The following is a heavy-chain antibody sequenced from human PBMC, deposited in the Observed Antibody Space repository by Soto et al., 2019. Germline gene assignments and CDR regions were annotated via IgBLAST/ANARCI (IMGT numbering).Heavy chain of an antibody. V-gene: IGHV4-31*03. Sequence: QVQLQESGPGLVRPSQTLSLTCTVSGASMSSSAHYWSWVRQHPGKGLEWIGYISYLGDTYYNPPLRSRVTISAYKSKNQFPLELSSVTAPDTAVYYCPRSKGTGNYHEYLLRFWGQGTLVTVSS. CDR3: PRSKGTGNYHEYLLRF. CDR2: ISYLGDT. CDR1: GASMSSSAHY. J-gene: IGHJ4*02. D-gene: IGHD3-10*01.